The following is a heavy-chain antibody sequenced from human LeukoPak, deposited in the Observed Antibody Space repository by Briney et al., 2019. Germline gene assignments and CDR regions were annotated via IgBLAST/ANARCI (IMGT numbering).Heavy chain of an antibody. D-gene: IGHD2-21*02. CDR1: GFTFSSYA. J-gene: IGHJ3*02. CDR2: ISSSGSTI. Sequence: GGSLRLSCAASGFTFSSYAMSWIRQAPGKGLEWVSYISSSGSTIYYADSVKGRFTISRDNAKNSLYLQMNSLTAEDTAVYYCARDQAVVTAMNAFDIWAKGQWSPSLQ. V-gene: IGHV3-11*04. CDR3: ARDQAVVTAMNAFDI.